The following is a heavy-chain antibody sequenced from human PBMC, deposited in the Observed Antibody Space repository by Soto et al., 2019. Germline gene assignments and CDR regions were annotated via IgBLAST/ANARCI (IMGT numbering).Heavy chain of an antibody. J-gene: IGHJ4*02. D-gene: IGHD2-15*01. CDR3: ARVYCSGGSCYGIDY. CDR2: INPSSGT. V-gene: IGHV1-46*01. CDR1: GYTFTSYY. Sequence: QVQLVQSGAEVKKPGASVKVSCKASGYTFTSYYMHWVRQAPGQGLEWMGIINPSSGTSYAQKFQGRGTMTRDTSTSTVYMELSSLRSEDTAVYYCARVYCSGGSCYGIDYWGQGTLVTVSS.